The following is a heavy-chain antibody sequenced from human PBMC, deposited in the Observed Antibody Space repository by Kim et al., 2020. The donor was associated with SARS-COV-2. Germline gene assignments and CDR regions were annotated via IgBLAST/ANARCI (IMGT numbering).Heavy chain of an antibody. CDR3: AKDMISFFWSGYYTGIGY. D-gene: IGHD3-3*01. CDR1: GFTFDDYA. J-gene: IGHJ4*02. Sequence: GGSLRLSCAASGFTFDDYAMHWVRQAPGKGLEWVSLISGDGGSTYYADSVKGRFTISRDNSKNSLYLQMNSLRTEDTALYYCAKDMISFFWSGYYTGIGYWGQGTLVTVSS. V-gene: IGHV3-43*02. CDR2: ISGDGGST.